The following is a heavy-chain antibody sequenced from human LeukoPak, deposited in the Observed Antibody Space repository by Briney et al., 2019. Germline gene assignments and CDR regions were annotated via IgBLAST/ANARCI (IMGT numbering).Heavy chain of an antibody. D-gene: IGHD4-23*01. V-gene: IGHV1-8*03. Sequence: VASVKVSCKASGYTFTSYDINWVRQATGQGLEWMGWMNPNTGDTGYAQNFQGRVTITRDTSISTAYMELSSLRSEDTAVYYCARDYGGNSGWFDPWGQGTLVTVSS. CDR1: GYTFTSYD. J-gene: IGHJ5*02. CDR2: MNPNTGDT. CDR3: ARDYGGNSGWFDP.